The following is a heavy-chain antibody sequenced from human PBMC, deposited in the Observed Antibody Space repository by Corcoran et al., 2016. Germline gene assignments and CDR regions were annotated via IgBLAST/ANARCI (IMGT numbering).Heavy chain of an antibody. V-gene: IGHV5-51*01. CDR1: GYNFTTYW. J-gene: IGHJ6*02. CDR3: ARPWGRYYFYYPLDF. Sequence: EVQLVQSGAEVKKPGESLKISCKAFGYNFTTYWIGWVRQMPGKGLEWMGFIYPGDSDTRYSPSFQGQVTISTDKSVNTAYLQWSSLKASDAAMYYCARPWGRYYFYYPLDFWGQGTTVTVSS. CDR2: IYPGDSDT. D-gene: IGHD7-27*01.